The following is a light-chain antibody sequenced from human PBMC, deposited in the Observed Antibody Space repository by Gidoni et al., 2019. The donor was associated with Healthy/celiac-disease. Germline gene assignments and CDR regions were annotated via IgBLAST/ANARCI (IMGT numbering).Light chain of an antibody. CDR3: QQRSNWYT. J-gene: IGKJ2*01. CDR1: QSVSSY. CDR2: DAS. V-gene: IGKV3-11*01. Sequence: EIVLTQPPATLSLSPGERATLSSRASQSVSSYLAWYQQKPGQAPRLLIYDASNRATGIPARFSGSGSGTDFTLTISSLEPEDFAVYYCQQRSNWYTFGQGTKLEIK.